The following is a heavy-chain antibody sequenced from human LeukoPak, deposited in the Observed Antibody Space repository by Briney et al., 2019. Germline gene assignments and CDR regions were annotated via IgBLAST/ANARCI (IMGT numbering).Heavy chain of an antibody. CDR3: AKQLGYCSDGSCYFPY. J-gene: IGHJ4*02. CDR2: ISNNGGYT. V-gene: IGHV3-23*01. D-gene: IGHD2-15*01. CDR1: GFTFSSYT. Sequence: GGSLRLSCAASGFTFSSYTMSWVRQAPGKGLEWVSAISNNGGYTYYADSVQGRFTISRDNSKSTLCLQMNSLRAEDTAVYYCAKQLGYCSDGSCYFPYWGQGTLVTVSS.